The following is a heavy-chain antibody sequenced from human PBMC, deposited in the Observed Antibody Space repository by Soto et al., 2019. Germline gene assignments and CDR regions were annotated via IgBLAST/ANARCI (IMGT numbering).Heavy chain of an antibody. CDR3: ARSSGWYEADALDI. CDR2: LSRSGNTI. Sequence: QVQLVESGGGLFQPGGSLRLSCAASGFTLGDYEMSWIRQAPGKGLEWVSFLSRSGNTIYYADSVKGRFSISRDNAKNSVFLQMKSLRVEDTAAYFYARSSGWYEADALDIWGQGTVVTVSA. D-gene: IGHD6-19*01. CDR1: GFTLGDYE. V-gene: IGHV3-11*01. J-gene: IGHJ3*02.